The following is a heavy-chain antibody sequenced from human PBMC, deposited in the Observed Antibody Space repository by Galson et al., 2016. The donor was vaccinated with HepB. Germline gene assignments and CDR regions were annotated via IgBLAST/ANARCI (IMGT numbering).Heavy chain of an antibody. CDR1: GFTFGNYA. Sequence: SLRLSCAASGFTFGNYAMSWVRQAPGKGLEWVSTISGSGHNTYYADSVKGRFSISRDNSKKTLFLDMYSLRADYMALYYCARHSEVFGDSKTADWGQETLVTVSS. V-gene: IGHV3-23*01. D-gene: IGHD3-3*01. J-gene: IGHJ4*02. CDR2: ISGSGHNT. CDR3: ARHSEVFGDSKTAD.